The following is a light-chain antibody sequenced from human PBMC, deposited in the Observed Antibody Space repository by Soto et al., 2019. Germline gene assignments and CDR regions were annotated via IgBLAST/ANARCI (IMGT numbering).Light chain of an antibody. J-gene: IGLJ2*01. Sequence: QSVLTQPPSGSGTPGQRVTISCSGSSSNIGSNTVNWYQQLPGTAPKLLIYSNNQRPSGVPDRFSGSKSGTSASLAISGLQSEEEADYYCAAWDDSLNGPVFGGGTKLTVL. V-gene: IGLV1-44*01. CDR3: AAWDDSLNGPV. CDR1: SSNIGSNT. CDR2: SNN.